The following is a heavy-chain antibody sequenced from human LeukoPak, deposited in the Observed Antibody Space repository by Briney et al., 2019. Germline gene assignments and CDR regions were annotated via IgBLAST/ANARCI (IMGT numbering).Heavy chain of an antibody. CDR1: GYTLTAYY. CDR2: INPSGGST. D-gene: IGHD6-6*01. J-gene: IGHJ4*02. V-gene: IGHV1-46*01. Sequence: ASVKVSCKSSGYTLTAYYMHWVRQAPGQGLEWMGIINPSGGSTTYAQKFQGRVTMTRDTSTSTVYMELSSLRSEDMAVYYCARCLYSNSCDYWGQGTLVTVSS. CDR3: ARCLYSNSCDY.